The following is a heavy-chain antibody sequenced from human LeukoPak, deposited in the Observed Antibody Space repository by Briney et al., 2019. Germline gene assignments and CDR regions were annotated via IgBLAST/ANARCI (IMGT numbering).Heavy chain of an antibody. CDR3: AKEGSSGLYFDY. V-gene: IGHV3-11*06. J-gene: IGHJ4*02. Sequence: PGRSLRLSCAASGFTFSDYYMSWIRQAPGKGLEWVSYISNRDSYTNYADSVKGRFTISRDNAKNSLYLQMNSLRAEDTAVYYCAKEGSSGLYFDYWGQGILVTVSS. D-gene: IGHD6-19*01. CDR2: ISNRDSYT. CDR1: GFTFSDYY.